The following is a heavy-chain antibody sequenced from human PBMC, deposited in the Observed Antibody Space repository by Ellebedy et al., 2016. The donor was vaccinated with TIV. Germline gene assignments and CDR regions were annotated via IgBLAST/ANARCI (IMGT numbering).Heavy chain of an antibody. CDR2: INIDGTTT. CDR1: GLTFGSYW. J-gene: IGHJ4*02. Sequence: PGGSLRLSCAVSGLTFGSYWMHWVRQAPGKGLVWVSRINIDGTTTTYADSVKGRFTISRDNAKNTLYLQMDSLRAEDTAVYYCAILDWRIYSDSSPARGYWGQGTLVTVSS. D-gene: IGHD6-6*01. CDR3: AILDWRIYSDSSPARGY. V-gene: IGHV3-74*03.